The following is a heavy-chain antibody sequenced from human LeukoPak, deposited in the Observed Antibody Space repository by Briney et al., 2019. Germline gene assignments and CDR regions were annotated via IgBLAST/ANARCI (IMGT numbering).Heavy chain of an antibody. CDR2: INAGNGNT. Sequence: GASVKVSCKVSGYTFTSYAMHWVRQAPGQRLEWMGWINAGNGNTKYSQKFQGRVIITRDTSASTAYMELSSLRSEDTAVYYCARARVLLWFGEFTANYFDYWGQGTLVTVSS. CDR3: ARARVLLWFGEFTANYFDY. V-gene: IGHV1-3*01. D-gene: IGHD3-10*01. J-gene: IGHJ4*02. CDR1: GYTFTSYA.